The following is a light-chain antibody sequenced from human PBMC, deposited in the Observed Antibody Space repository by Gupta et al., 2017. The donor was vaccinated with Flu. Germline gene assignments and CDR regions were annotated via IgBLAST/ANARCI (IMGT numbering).Light chain of an antibody. Sequence: QSALTQPASVSGSPGQSITISCTGTSSDVGGYDYVSWYQQHPGKAPKLMIYEVSHRPSGVSDRFSASKSGNTASLTISGRQAEDEADYYCLSYTRSSALVFGGGTKLTVL. CDR2: EVS. CDR3: LSYTRSSALV. J-gene: IGLJ2*01. CDR1: SSDVGGYDY. V-gene: IGLV2-14*01.